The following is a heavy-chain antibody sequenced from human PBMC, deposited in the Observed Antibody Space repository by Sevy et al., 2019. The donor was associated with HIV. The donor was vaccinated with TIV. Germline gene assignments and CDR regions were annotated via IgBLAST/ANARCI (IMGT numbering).Heavy chain of an antibody. D-gene: IGHD3-10*01. Sequence: GGSLRLSCAVSGTNFGAFAMHWVRQAPGKGLEWVAGLSLQGTNKYYADSLKGRFNISRDNSKDILYLHMKSLRPEDTDIYYCAKDVVGGTYYIENYYYGMDVWGLGTTVTVSS. CDR3: AKDVVGGTYYIENYYYGMDV. J-gene: IGHJ6*02. CDR2: LSLQGTNK. CDR1: GTNFGAFA. V-gene: IGHV3-30*18.